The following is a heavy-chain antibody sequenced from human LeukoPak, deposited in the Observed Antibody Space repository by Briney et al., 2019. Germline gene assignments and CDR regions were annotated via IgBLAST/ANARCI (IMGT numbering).Heavy chain of an antibody. Sequence: SGPTLTNTWMGSVSQAARNWREWVIRINARAEGETTEYTAAFKGRFTISRDDSQNTLFLQMTSLKTDNTATYYCTRDYWGASRGWGQGTLVTVSS. CDR2: INARAEGETT. J-gene: IGHJ4*02. CDR1: GPTLTNTW. V-gene: IGHV3-15*01. CDR3: TRDYWGASRG. D-gene: IGHD2-21*01.